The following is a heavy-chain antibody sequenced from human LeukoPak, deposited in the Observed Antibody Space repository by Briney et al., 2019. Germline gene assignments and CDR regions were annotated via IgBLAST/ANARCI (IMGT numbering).Heavy chain of an antibody. CDR3: ARDSDILTGLGRYYFDY. D-gene: IGHD3-9*01. Sequence: ASVKVSCKASGYTFTGYYMHWVRQAPGQGLEWMGWINPNSGGTNYAQKFQGRVTITADKSTSTAYMELSSLRSEDTAVYYCARDSDILTGLGRYYFDYWGQGTLVTVSS. J-gene: IGHJ4*02. V-gene: IGHV1-2*02. CDR2: INPNSGGT. CDR1: GYTFTGYY.